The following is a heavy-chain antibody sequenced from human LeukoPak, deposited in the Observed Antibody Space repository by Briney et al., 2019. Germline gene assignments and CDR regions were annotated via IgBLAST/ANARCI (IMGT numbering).Heavy chain of an antibody. Sequence: PSETLSLTCTVSGGSISSYYWSWLRQPPGKGLEWIGYIYYSGSTNYNPSLKSRVTISVDTSKNQFSLKLSSVTAVDTAVYYCARGPVVPAAIDWFDPWGQGTLVTVSS. J-gene: IGHJ5*02. CDR2: IYYSGST. V-gene: IGHV4-59*01. CDR1: GGSISSYY. CDR3: ARGPVVPAAIDWFDP. D-gene: IGHD2-2*02.